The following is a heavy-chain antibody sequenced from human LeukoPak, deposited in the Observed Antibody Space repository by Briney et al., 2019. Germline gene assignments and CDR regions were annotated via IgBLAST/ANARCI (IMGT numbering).Heavy chain of an antibody. D-gene: IGHD2-15*01. J-gene: IGHJ4*02. CDR2: INQSGAT. Sequence: PSETLSLTCTVYGGSFSGYYWSWIRQPPGKGLEWIAEINQSGATNYNPSLKSRVTISVDTSKKQFSLKVTSVTAADTAVYYCASSRAYCSGGSGSSSWEHYFDHWGQGTLVTASS. CDR3: ASSRAYCSGGSGSSSWEHYFDH. V-gene: IGHV4-34*01. CDR1: GGSFSGYY.